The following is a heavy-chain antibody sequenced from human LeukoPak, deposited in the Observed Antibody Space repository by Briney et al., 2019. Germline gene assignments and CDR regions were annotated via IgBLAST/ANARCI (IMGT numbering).Heavy chain of an antibody. CDR1: GGSFSGYY. D-gene: IGHD3-10*01. J-gene: IGHJ4*02. V-gene: IGHV4-34*01. Sequence: SETLSLTCAVYGGSFSGYYWSWIRQPPGKGLEWIGEINHSGSTNYNPSLKSRVTISVDTSKNQFSLKLSSVTAADTAVYYCARGVFVTMVRGAFDYWAREPWSPSPQ. CDR2: INHSGST. CDR3: ARGVFVTMVRGAFDY.